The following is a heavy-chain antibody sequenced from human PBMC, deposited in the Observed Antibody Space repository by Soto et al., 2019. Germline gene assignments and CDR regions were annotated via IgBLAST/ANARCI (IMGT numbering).Heavy chain of an antibody. D-gene: IGHD2-15*01. CDR1: GGSISSYY. J-gene: IGHJ2*01. CDR3: ARRSYCSGGSCYPEYFNHYWYFDL. Sequence: PSETLSLTCTVSGGSISSYYWSWIRQPPGKGLEWIVYIYYSGSTNYNPSLKSRVTISVDTSKNQFSLKLSSVTAADTAVYYCARRSYCSGGSCYPEYFNHYWYFDLWGRGTLVTVS. CDR2: IYYSGST. V-gene: IGHV4-59*08.